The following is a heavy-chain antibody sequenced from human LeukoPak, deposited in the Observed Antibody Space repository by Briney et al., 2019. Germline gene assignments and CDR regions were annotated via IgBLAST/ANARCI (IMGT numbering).Heavy chain of an antibody. Sequence: GASVKVSCKASGYTFTHHGISWVRQAPGQGLEWMGWISCYNGDTMYAQNVQGRVTMTTDTSTRTAYIELRSLSSDDTAMYYCARDPSNSSGYHDHFDSWGQGTLVTVSS. CDR3: ARDPSNSSGYHDHFDS. CDR2: ISCYNGDT. D-gene: IGHD3-22*01. J-gene: IGHJ4*02. V-gene: IGHV1-18*04. CDR1: GYTFTHHG.